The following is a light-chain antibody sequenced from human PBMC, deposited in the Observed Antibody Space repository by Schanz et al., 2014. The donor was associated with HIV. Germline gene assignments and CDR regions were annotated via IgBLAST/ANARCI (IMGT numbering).Light chain of an antibody. CDR1: QSVSSTY. J-gene: IGKJ1*01. Sequence: EIVLTQSPGTLSFSPGERATLSCRASQSVSSTYLAWYQQKPGQAPRLLIYGASTRAAGFPARFSGSGSGTEFTLTISSLQSEDFAVYFCQQYNLWQTFGQGTKVEI. V-gene: IGKV3-15*01. CDR2: GAS. CDR3: QQYNLWQT.